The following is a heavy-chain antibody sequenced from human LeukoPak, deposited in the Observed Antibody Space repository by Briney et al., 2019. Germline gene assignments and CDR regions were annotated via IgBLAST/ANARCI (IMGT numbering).Heavy chain of an antibody. D-gene: IGHD5-12*01. Sequence: SETLSLTCTVSGGSISSYYWSWIRQPPGKGLEWIGYIFYSGSTNYNPSLKSRVTISVDTPKNQFSLKLTSVTAADTAVYYCARGRNIGDYWGQGTQVAVSS. CDR1: GGSISSYY. CDR3: ARGRNIGDY. CDR2: IFYSGST. J-gene: IGHJ4*02. V-gene: IGHV4-59*01.